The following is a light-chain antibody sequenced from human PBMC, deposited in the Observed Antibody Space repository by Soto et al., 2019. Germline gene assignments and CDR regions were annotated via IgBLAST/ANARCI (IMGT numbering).Light chain of an antibody. CDR3: QQYNNWPYT. CDR1: QSVSSN. Sequence: EIVMTQSPATLSVSPGERGTLSCRASQSVSSNFAWYQQKPGQAPRLRIYGASTRATGIPARFSGSGSGTEFTLTISSLQSEDFAVYYCQQYNNWPYTFGQGTKLEIK. J-gene: IGKJ2*01. CDR2: GAS. V-gene: IGKV3-15*01.